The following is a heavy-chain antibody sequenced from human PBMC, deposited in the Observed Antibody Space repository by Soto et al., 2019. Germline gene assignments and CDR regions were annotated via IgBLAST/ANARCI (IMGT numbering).Heavy chain of an antibody. CDR3: AKAVTGYSSGWYYFDY. J-gene: IGHJ4*02. CDR1: GFTFSSYA. V-gene: IGHV3-23*01. CDR2: ISGSGGST. Sequence: GESLKISCAASGFTFSSYAMSWVRQAPGKGLEWVSAISGSGGSTYYADSVKGRFTISRDNSKNTLYLQMNSLRAEDTAAYYCAKAVTGYSSGWYYFDYWGQGTLVTVSS. D-gene: IGHD6-19*01.